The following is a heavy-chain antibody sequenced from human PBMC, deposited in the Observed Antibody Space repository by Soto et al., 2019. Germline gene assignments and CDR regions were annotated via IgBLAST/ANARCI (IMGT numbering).Heavy chain of an antibody. CDR3: ARWSFLDY. Sequence: AGGSLRLSCTASGFRFSSYALSWVRQAPGKGLEWVSTISGSDGKTYYADSVKGRSSISRDTSKTTLYLEMTSLRVEDTAVYYCARWSFLDYWGQGTRVTVSS. CDR1: GFRFSSYA. V-gene: IGHV3-23*01. CDR2: ISGSDGKT. J-gene: IGHJ4*02. D-gene: IGHD1-26*01.